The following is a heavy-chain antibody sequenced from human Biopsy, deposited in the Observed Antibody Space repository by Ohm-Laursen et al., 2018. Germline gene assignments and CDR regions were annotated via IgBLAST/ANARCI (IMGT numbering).Heavy chain of an antibody. CDR2: ISETSSHI. V-gene: IGHV3-21*01. J-gene: IGHJ6*02. D-gene: IGHD6-6*01. CDR1: GFSVSSYD. Sequence: SLRLSCAASGFSVSSYDMNWVRQAPGKGLEWISYISETSSHIDDADSVRGRITVARDIAKNSLYLQLNSLRDEDTAVYYWARDSSRRAREGGMDVWGQGTTVTVSS. CDR3: ARDSSRRAREGGMDV.